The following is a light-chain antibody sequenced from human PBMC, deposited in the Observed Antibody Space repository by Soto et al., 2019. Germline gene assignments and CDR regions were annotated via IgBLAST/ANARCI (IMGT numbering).Light chain of an antibody. CDR1: QSVSSN. J-gene: IGKJ1*01. V-gene: IGKV3-15*01. CDR3: QQYNNLRT. Sequence: IVMTQSPATLSVSPGERATLSCRASQSVSSNLAWYQQKPGQAPRLLIYGASTRATGIPGRFSGSGSATEFTPTISSLQSEDFAVYYCQQYNNLRTFGQGTKVEIK. CDR2: GAS.